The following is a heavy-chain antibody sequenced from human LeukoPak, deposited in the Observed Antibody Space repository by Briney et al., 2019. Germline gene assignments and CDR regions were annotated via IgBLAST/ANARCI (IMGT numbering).Heavy chain of an antibody. CDR3: ARGRPSSTVSTIAEYFQY. V-gene: IGHV1-2*04. J-gene: IGHJ1*01. D-gene: IGHD5/OR15-5a*01. CDR2: INPNSGGT. CDR1: GYTFTGYY. Sequence: ASVKVSCKASGYTFTGYYMHWVRQAPGQGLEWMGWINPNSGGTNYAQKFQGWVTMTRDTSISTAYMELSRLRSDDTAVYYCARGRPSSTVSTIAEYFQYWGQGTLVIVSS.